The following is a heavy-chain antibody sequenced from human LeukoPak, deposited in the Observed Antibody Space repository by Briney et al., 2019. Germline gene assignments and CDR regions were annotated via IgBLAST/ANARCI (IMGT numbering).Heavy chain of an antibody. CDR2: INPSGGGT. V-gene: IGHV1-46*02. J-gene: IGHJ3*01. Sequence: ASVKVSCKASGYXFNRYYVHWVRQAPGQGLEWMGIINPSGGGTRYAQKFQDRITMTWDTSTSTVYMELSSLRSEDTAVYYCARDSHMVRGGSIDAFDFWGQGTMVTVSS. CDR3: ARDSHMVRGGSIDAFDF. CDR1: GYXFNRYY. D-gene: IGHD3-10*01.